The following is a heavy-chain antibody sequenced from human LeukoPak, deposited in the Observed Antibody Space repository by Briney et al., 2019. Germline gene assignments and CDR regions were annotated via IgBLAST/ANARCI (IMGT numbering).Heavy chain of an antibody. CDR3: ARDSRVAATDY. D-gene: IGHD2-15*01. CDR1: GFTVSSNY. V-gene: IGHV3-53*01. J-gene: IGHJ4*02. CDR2: IYSGGST. Sequence: GGSLRLSCAASGFTVSSNYMSWVRQAPGNGLEWVSVIYSGGSTYYADSVKGRSTISRHNSKNTLYLQMNSLRDEDTAVYYCARDSRVAATDYWGQGTLVTVSS.